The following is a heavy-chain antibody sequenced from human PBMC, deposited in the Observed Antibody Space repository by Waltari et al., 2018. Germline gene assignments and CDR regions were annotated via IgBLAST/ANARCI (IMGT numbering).Heavy chain of an antibody. V-gene: IGHV4-34*01. Sequence: QVQLQQRGAGLLKPSETLSLTCAAHGGTFRGSYWSRICQPPGKGRAWIGEINHSGSTNYNPSLKSRVTISVDTSKNQFSLKLSSVTAADTAVYYCARGTRGKKVLRFLEWLTPPGFDYWGQGTLVTVSS. CDR3: ARGTRGKKVLRFLEWLTPPGFDY. CDR2: INHSGST. CDR1: GGTFRGSY. J-gene: IGHJ4*02. D-gene: IGHD3-3*01.